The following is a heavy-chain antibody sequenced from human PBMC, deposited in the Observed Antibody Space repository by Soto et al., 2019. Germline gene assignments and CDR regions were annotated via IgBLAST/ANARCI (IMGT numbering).Heavy chain of an antibody. CDR3: ARKVRVSGYYYGSGSYREDYYFDY. D-gene: IGHD3-10*01. V-gene: IGHV5-51*01. Sequence: ESLKISCKGSGYSFTSYWIGWVRQMPGKGLEWMGIIYPGDSDTRYSPSFQGQVTISADKSISTAYLQWSSLKASDTAMYYCARKVRVSGYYYGSGSYREDYYFDYWGEGTLVTVSS. J-gene: IGHJ4*02. CDR2: IYPGDSDT. CDR1: GYSFTSYW.